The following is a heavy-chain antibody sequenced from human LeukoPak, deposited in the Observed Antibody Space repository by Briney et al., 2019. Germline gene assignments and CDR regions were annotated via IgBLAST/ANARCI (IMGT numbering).Heavy chain of an antibody. CDR1: GFTFSSYA. J-gene: IGHJ4*02. Sequence: GGSLRLSCAASGFTFSSYAMSWVRQAPGKGLEWVSAISGSGGSTYYADSVKGRFTISRDNSKNTLYLQMNSLRAKDTAVYYCAKDITRVWFGDSHYFDYWGQGTLVTVSS. CDR2: ISGSGGST. CDR3: AKDITRVWFGDSHYFDY. D-gene: IGHD3-10*01. V-gene: IGHV3-23*01.